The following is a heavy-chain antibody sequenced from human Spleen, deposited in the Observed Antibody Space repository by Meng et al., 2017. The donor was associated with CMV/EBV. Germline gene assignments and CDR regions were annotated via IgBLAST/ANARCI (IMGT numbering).Heavy chain of an antibody. CDR3: ARYVFDSSSLYSNWFDP. Sequence: QVRLQGSGPGLVKPSQPLSLTCTVSGGSISSGTYYWGWIRQLPGKGLEWIAYIHYSGSTYYSPSLKSRVTISVDTSRNQLSLKLSSMTAADTAVYYCARYVFDSSSLYSNWFDPWGQGTLVTVSS. J-gene: IGHJ5*02. CDR1: GGSISSGTYY. V-gene: IGHV4-31*04. D-gene: IGHD3-22*01. CDR2: IHYSGST.